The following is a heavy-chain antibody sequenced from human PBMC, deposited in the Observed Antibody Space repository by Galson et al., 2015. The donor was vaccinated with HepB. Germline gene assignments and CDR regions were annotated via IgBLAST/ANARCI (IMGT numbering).Heavy chain of an antibody. CDR1: GFTFSVSA. CDR3: ARDIQMSC. D-gene: IGHD5-18*01. Sequence: SLRLSCAAPGFTFSVSAMTWARQAPGKGLEWVSLISASGGNTYYADSVKGRFTISRDDSKNTLYLQMNSLRAEDTAIYYCARDIQMSCWGQGTLVTVSS. V-gene: IGHV3-23*01. CDR2: ISASGGNT. J-gene: IGHJ4*02.